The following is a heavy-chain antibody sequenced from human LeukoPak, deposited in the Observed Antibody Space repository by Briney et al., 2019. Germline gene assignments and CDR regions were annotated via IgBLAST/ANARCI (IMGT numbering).Heavy chain of an antibody. CDR3: AKFTGYYDSSGQIDY. D-gene: IGHD3-22*01. CDR2: ISGSGGST. CDR1: GFTFSSYA. Sequence: GGSLRLSCAASGFTFSSYAMSWVRQAPGKGLELVSAISGSGGSTYYAYYVKGRFTISRDNSKNTLYLQMNSLRAEDTAVYYCAKFTGYYDSSGQIDYWGQGTLVTVSS. V-gene: IGHV3-23*01. J-gene: IGHJ4*02.